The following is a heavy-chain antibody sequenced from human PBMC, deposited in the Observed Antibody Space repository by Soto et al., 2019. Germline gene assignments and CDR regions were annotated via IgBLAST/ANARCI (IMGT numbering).Heavy chain of an antibody. Sequence: EVQLVESGRGLVKPGGSLRLSCAASGFTFSSYTMHWVRQAPGKGLEWVSSITSTSSYIYYTDSLKGRFTISRDNAQNSLYLQMDSLGPGDTAVYYCARDGARDRGDKGFDYWGQGTLVTVSS. J-gene: IGHJ4*02. D-gene: IGHD2-21*02. CDR1: GFTFSSYT. CDR3: ARDGARDRGDKGFDY. V-gene: IGHV3-21*01. CDR2: ITSTSSYI.